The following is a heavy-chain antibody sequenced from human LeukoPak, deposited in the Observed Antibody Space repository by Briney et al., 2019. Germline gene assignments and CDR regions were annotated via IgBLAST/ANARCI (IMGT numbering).Heavy chain of an antibody. D-gene: IGHD3-16*02. V-gene: IGHV4-59*08. CDR2: IYYSGST. Sequence: SETLSLTCTVSGGSISSYYWSWIRQPPGKGLEWIGYIYYSGSTNYNPSLKSRVTISVDTSKNQFSLKLSSVTAADTAVYYCARRLRSYAFDIWGQGTMVTVSS. CDR3: ARRLRSYAFDI. CDR1: GGSISSYY. J-gene: IGHJ3*02.